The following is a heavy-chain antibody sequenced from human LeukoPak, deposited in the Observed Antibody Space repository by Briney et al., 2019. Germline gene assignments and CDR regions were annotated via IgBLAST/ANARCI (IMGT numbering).Heavy chain of an antibody. CDR1: GGSFSGYY. J-gene: IGHJ3*01. Sequence: SETHSPTCAVYGGSFSGYYWSWIRQPPGKGLEWIGEINHSGSTNYNPSLKRRVTISEGKSKKQFSLKLPSLTAADTAVYYCAREEEVFSDSIGYPYPFDFLGQATMVTVSS. CDR3: AREEEVFSDSIGYPYPFDF. D-gene: IGHD3-22*01. V-gene: IGHV4-34*01. CDR2: INHSGST.